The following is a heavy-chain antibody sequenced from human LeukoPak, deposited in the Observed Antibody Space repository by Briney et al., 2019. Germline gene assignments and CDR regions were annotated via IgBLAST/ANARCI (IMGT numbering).Heavy chain of an antibody. CDR2: IYYSGST. V-gene: IGHV4-31*03. CDR3: AMAPITFGGVIDYFDY. D-gene: IGHD3-16*02. J-gene: IGHJ4*02. CDR1: GGSISSGGYY. Sequence: SETLSLTCTVSGGSISSGGYYWSWIRQHPGKGLEWIGYIYYSGSTYYNPPPKSRVTISVDTSKNQFSLKLSSVTAADTAVYYCAMAPITFGGVIDYFDYWGQGTLVTVSS.